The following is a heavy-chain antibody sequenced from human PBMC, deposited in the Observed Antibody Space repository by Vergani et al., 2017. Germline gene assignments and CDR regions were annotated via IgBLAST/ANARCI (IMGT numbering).Heavy chain of an antibody. D-gene: IGHD1-1*01. Sequence: QVQLVQSGAEVKKPGSSVKVSCKASGGTFSSYTISWVRQAPGQGLEWMGIINPSGGSTSYAQKFQSRVTMTRDTSTSTVYMELSSLRSEDTAVYYCARERSYNWNDALDYWGQGTLVTVSS. J-gene: IGHJ4*02. CDR2: INPSGGST. CDR3: ARERSYNWNDALDY. CDR1: GGTFSSYT. V-gene: IGHV1-46*03.